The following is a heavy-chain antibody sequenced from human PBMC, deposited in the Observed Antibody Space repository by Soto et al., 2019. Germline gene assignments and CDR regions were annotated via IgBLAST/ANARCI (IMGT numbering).Heavy chain of an antibody. CDR1: GFTFNTHW. J-gene: IGHJ4*02. CDR2: IYFDGITT. Sequence: GGSLRLSCSASGFTFNTHWMHWVRQAPGKGLVWVSRIYFDGITTNYADSVKGRLTVSRDNAKNTVYLHVNTLRDEDTAVYYCARGGAMGVDYWGQGTLVTVSS. D-gene: IGHD1-26*01. CDR3: ARGGAMGVDY. V-gene: IGHV3-74*01.